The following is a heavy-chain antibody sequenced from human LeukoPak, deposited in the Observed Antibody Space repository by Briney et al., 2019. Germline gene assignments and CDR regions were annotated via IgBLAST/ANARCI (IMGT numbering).Heavy chain of an antibody. D-gene: IGHD3-10*01. CDR3: ASLLWFGENYYYMDV. CDR1: GFTFSSYG. J-gene: IGHJ6*03. V-gene: IGHV3-23*01. Sequence: GGSLRLSCAASGFTFSSYGMSWVRQAPGKGLEWVSAISGSGGSTYYADSVKGRFTISRDNSKNTLYLQMNSLRAEDTAVYYCASLLWFGENYYYMDVWGKGTTVTISS. CDR2: ISGSGGST.